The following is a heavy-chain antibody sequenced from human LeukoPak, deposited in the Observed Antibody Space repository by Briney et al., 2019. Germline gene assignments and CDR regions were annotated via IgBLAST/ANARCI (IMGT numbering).Heavy chain of an antibody. CDR2: NIPIFGTA. V-gene: IGHV1-69*01. CDR1: GFTFSSYA. J-gene: IGHJ4*02. Sequence: GGSLRLSCAASGFTFSSYAISWVRQAPRQGLEWMGGNIPIFGTANYAQKFQGRVTITADESTSTAYMELSSLRSEDTAVYYCARAWAYDSSGYFEPLFDYWGQGTLVTVSS. CDR3: ARAWAYDSSGYFEPLFDY. D-gene: IGHD3-22*01.